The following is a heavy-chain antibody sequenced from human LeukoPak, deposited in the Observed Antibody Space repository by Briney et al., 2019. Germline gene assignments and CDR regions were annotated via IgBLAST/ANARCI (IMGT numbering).Heavy chain of an antibody. J-gene: IGHJ4*02. CDR2: ISGTGGNT. CDR3: ARSYGYSSGWYYFDY. CDR1: GFAFTSFT. Sequence: GGSLRLSCAASGFAFTSFTMNWVRQTPGKGLEWVSSISGTGGNTYYADSVKGRFTISRDNSKNTLYLQMNSLRAEDTAVYYCARSYGYSSGWYYFDYWGQGTLVTVSS. D-gene: IGHD6-19*01. V-gene: IGHV3-23*01.